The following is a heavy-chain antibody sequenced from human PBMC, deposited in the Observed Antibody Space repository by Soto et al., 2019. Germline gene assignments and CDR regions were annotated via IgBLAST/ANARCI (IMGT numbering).Heavy chain of an antibody. CDR1: GGTFSSYA. V-gene: IGHV1-69*01. CDR2: SIPIFGTA. Sequence: QVQLVQSGAEVKKPGAAVKVSCKASGGTFSSYAISWVRQAPGQGLEWMGGSIPIFGTANYAQKFQGRVTITADDSTGTAYRELSSLRAEDTAVYYCARVAEGRGWGWFDPWGQGTLVTVSS. J-gene: IGHJ5*02. D-gene: IGHD3-16*01. CDR3: ARVAEGRGWGWFDP.